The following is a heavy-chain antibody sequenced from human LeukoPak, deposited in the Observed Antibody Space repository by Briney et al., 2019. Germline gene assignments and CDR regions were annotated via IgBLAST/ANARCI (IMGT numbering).Heavy chain of an antibody. Sequence: GSLRLSCAASGFTFSSYGMHWVRQAPGKGLEWVAVISYDGSNKYYADSVKGRLTISRDNSKNTLYLQMNSLRAEDTAVYYCAKDHKIYGSGSYYHYGMDVWGQGTTVTVSS. J-gene: IGHJ6*02. CDR3: AKDHKIYGSGSYYHYGMDV. D-gene: IGHD3-10*01. CDR2: ISYDGSNK. CDR1: GFTFSSYG. V-gene: IGHV3-30*18.